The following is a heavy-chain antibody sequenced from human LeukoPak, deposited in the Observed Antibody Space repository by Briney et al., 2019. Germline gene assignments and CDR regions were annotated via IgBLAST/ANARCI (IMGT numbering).Heavy chain of an antibody. J-gene: IGHJ6*03. V-gene: IGHV4-34*01. Sequence: PSETLSLTCAVYGGSFSGYYWSWIRQPPGKGLEWIGEINHSGSTNYNPSLKSRVTISVDTSKNQFSLKLSSVTAADTAVYYCASRGIVVVPAAIPHYMDVWGKGTTVTVFS. CDR1: GGSFSGYY. CDR3: ASRGIVVVPAAIPHYMDV. CDR2: INHSGST. D-gene: IGHD2-2*01.